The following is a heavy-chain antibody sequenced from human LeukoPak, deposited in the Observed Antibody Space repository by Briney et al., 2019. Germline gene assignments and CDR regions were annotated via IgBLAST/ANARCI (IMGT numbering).Heavy chain of an antibody. V-gene: IGHV4-59*12. CDR3: AGDSHSLVGIGY. Sequence: SETLSLTCTVSGGSISSKYWSWIRRPPGKGLEWIGHVHYSGSTNYNPSLKSRVTMSLDTSKNQLSLKLRSVTAADTAVYYCAGDSHSLVGIGYWGQGTLVTVSS. CDR2: VHYSGST. J-gene: IGHJ4*02. CDR1: GGSISSKY. D-gene: IGHD1-26*01.